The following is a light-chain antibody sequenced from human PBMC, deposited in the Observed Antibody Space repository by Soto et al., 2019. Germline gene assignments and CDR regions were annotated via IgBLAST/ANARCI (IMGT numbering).Light chain of an antibody. CDR3: SSYTSSSTPVV. J-gene: IGLJ2*01. CDR1: GSDIGAYTY. CDR2: EVT. Sequence: QSVLTQPPSASGSPGQSVTISCTGTGSDIGAYTYVSWYQHHPGTAPKLIIYEVTKRPSGVPDRFSASKSGNTASLTVSGLQTEDEADYYCSSYTSSSTPVVFGGGTQLTVL. V-gene: IGLV2-8*01.